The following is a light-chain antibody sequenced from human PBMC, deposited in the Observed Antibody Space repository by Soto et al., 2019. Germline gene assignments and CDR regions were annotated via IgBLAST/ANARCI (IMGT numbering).Light chain of an antibody. Sequence: QSALTQPASVSGSPGQSITISCTGTSSDVGGYEYVSWYQQHPGKAPKLIIFNVSNRPSGISRRFSGSKSDNTASLTISGLQVEDEADYYCGSFTSGSTRVFGTGTKLTVL. CDR1: SSDVGGYEY. V-gene: IGLV2-14*03. CDR2: NVS. J-gene: IGLJ1*01. CDR3: GSFTSGSTRV.